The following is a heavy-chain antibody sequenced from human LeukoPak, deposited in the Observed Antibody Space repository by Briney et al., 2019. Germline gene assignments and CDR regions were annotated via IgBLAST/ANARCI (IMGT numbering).Heavy chain of an antibody. CDR2: ISWNSGSI. CDR1: GFTFNSYW. D-gene: IGHD4-17*01. J-gene: IGHJ4*02. Sequence: GGSLRLSCAASGFTFNSYWMHWVRQAPGKGLEWVSGISWNSGSIGYADSVKGRFTISRDNAKNSLYLQMNSLRAEDMALYYCAKDRYGDYAYSGFDYWGQGTLVTVSS. V-gene: IGHV3-9*03. CDR3: AKDRYGDYAYSGFDY.